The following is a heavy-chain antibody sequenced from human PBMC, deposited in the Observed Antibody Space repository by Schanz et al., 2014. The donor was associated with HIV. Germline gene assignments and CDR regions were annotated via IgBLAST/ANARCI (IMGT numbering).Heavy chain of an antibody. CDR2: IIPLTAAT. J-gene: IGHJ4*02. CDR1: GGTFSIYA. V-gene: IGHV1-69*06. CDR3: ARAPYTSGWYGVDY. D-gene: IGHD6-19*01. Sequence: QVQLVQSGAEVTKPGSSVKVSCKASGGTFSIYAISWVRQAPGQGLEWMAIIIPLTAATSYAQRFQGRVTMTKDMSTATIYLELSSLRSDDTALFYCARAPYTSGWYGVDYWGQGTLVTVSS.